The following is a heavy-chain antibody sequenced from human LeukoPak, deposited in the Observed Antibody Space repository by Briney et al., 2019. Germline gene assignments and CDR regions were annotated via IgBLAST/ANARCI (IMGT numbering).Heavy chain of an antibody. V-gene: IGHV3-7*04. J-gene: IGHJ4*02. CDR2: IEQDGSDN. CDR1: GFTFTSYW. Sequence: GGSLRLSCAASGFTFTSYWMSWVRQAPGKGLEWVANIEQDGSDNYHLGSVMGRFTISRDNAKNSLYLQMNSLRAEDTAVYYCARDRGYCSGGTCRIHYFHYWGQGTLVTVSS. CDR3: ARDRGYCSGGTCRIHYFHY. D-gene: IGHD2-15*01.